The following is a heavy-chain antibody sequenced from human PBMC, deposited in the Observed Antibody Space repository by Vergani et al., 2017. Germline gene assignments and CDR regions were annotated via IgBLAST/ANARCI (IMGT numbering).Heavy chain of an antibody. J-gene: IGHJ4*02. Sequence: QVQLVESGGGVVQPGRSLRLSCAASGFTFSSYAMHWVRQAPGKGLEWVAVISYDGSNKYYADSVKGRFTISRDNSKNTLYLQMNSLRAEDTALYYCAKDIWGLGGIVGATEGGYFDYWGQGTLVTVSS. CDR2: ISYDGSNK. V-gene: IGHV3-30-3*01. CDR1: GFTFSSYA. D-gene: IGHD1-26*01. CDR3: AKDIWGLGGIVGATEGGYFDY.